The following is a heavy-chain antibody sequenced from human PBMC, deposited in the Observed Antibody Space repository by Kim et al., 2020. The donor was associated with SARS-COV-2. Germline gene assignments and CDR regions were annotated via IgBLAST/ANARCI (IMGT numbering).Heavy chain of an antibody. Sequence: GGSTNYAGSVKGRFTISRDNSKNTLYLQMSSLRTEDTAVYFCVKDLGDYWGQGTLVTVSS. CDR3: VKDLGDY. V-gene: IGHV3-64D*06. CDR2: GGST. J-gene: IGHJ4*02.